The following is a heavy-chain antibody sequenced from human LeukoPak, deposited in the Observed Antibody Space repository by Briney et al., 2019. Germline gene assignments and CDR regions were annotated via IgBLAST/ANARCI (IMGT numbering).Heavy chain of an antibody. CDR3: ARRPFGADY. CDR2: IKEDGSEK. Sequence: GGSPRLSCAASGFTFSNYWMGWVRQPPGKGLQWVANIKEDGSEKYYVDSVKGRFTISRDNAKNSVYLQMNSLRVEDTAVYYCARRPFGADYWGQGTLVTVSS. V-gene: IGHV3-7*01. J-gene: IGHJ4*02. CDR1: GFTFSNYW. D-gene: IGHD3-10*01.